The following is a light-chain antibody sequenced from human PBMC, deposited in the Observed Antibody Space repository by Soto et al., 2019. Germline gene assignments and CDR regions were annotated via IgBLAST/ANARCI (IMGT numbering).Light chain of an antibody. Sequence: DVVMTQSPLSLPVTLGQPASISCKSSQSPVYSDGITYLNWFQQRPGQSPRRLIYQVSNRDSGVPDRFSGSGSGTDFTLKISRVEAEDVVFYYCMQGAHWPWTFGQGTKVEIK. V-gene: IGKV2-30*01. CDR1: QSPVYSDGITY. J-gene: IGKJ1*01. CDR2: QVS. CDR3: MQGAHWPWT.